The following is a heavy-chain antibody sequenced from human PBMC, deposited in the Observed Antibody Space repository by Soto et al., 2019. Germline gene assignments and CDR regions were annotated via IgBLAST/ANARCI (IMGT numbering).Heavy chain of an antibody. J-gene: IGHJ4*02. CDR1: GGSISSRNW. CDR2: IYHSGST. V-gene: IGHV4-4*02. D-gene: IGHD2-15*01. CDR3: AREGAGGSTSGYYHDF. Sequence: QVQLQESGPGLVKPSGTLSLTCAVSGGSISSRNWWSWVRQPPGKGLEWIGEIYHSGSTNYNPSLKSRVTMSVDKSKNQFSLKLSSVTAADTAVYYCAREGAGGSTSGYYHDFWGQGTLVTVSS.